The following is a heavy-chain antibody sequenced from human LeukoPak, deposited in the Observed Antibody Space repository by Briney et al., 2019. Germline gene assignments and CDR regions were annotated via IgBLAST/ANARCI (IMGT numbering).Heavy chain of an antibody. J-gene: IGHJ3*01. V-gene: IGHV3-23*01. CDR1: GFTFSRYA. Sequence: PGGSLRLSCAASGFTFSRYAMSWVRQAPGKGLEWVSGVSVGGDTTHHADSVKGRFTVSRDNSKNTLFLQMNSLRAEDTAAYYCAKGGWFGQSPSDVFDVWGQGTMVTVSS. CDR2: VSVGGDTT. CDR3: AKGGWFGQSPSDVFDV. D-gene: IGHD3-10*01.